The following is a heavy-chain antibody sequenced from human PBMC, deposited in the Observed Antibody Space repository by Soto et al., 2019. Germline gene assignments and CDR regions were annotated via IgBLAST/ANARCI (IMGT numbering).Heavy chain of an antibody. V-gene: IGHV3-30*18. D-gene: IGHD3-10*01. CDR1: GFTFSSYG. CDR3: AKDPFGLKYYFDY. Sequence: GGSLRLSCAASGFTFSSYGMHWVRQAPGKGLEWVAVISYDGSNKYYADSVKGRFTISRDNSKNTLYLQMNSLRAEDTAVYYCAKDPFGLKYYFDYWGQGTLVTVSS. CDR2: ISYDGSNK. J-gene: IGHJ4*02.